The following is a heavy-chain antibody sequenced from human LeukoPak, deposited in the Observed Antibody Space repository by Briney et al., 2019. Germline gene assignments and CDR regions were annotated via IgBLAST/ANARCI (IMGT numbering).Heavy chain of an antibody. D-gene: IGHD3-3*02. V-gene: IGHV4-39*01. Sequence: SETLSLTCTVSGGSLSSSYYWAWIRQPPAKGLEWIGTILYSGSTYYTPSLRSRVTISLDTSKNHFSLKLSCVTAADTAVYYCARPFHEGGYYGMDVWGQGTTVTVSS. CDR2: ILYSGST. CDR3: ARPFHEGGYYGMDV. J-gene: IGHJ6*02. CDR1: GGSLSSSYY.